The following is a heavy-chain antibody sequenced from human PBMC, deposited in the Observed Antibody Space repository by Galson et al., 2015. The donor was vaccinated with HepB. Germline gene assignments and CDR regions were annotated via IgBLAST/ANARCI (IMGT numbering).Heavy chain of an antibody. Sequence: SVKVSCKASGYTFTSYDINWVRQATGQGLEWMGWMNPNSGNTGYAQKFQGRVTMTRNTSISTAYMELSSLRSEDTAVYYCARSITMVRGVIPYWGQGTPVTVSS. V-gene: IGHV1-8*01. CDR1: GYTFTSYD. J-gene: IGHJ4*02. D-gene: IGHD3-10*01. CDR3: ARSITMVRGVIPY. CDR2: MNPNSGNT.